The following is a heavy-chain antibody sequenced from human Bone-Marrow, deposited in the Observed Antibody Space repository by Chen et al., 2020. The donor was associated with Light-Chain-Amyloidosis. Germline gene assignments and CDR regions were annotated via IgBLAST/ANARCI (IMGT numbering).Heavy chain of an antibody. V-gene: IGHV5-51*01. CDR1: GYTFPNYW. CDR2: IYPDDSDA. D-gene: IGHD5-12*01. J-gene: IGHJ4*02. Sequence: KISCKGSGYTFPNYWIGWVRQMPGKGLEWMGVIYPDDSDARYSPSFEGQVTISADKSINTAYLQWRSLKASDTAMYYCARRRGGYNFDYWGQGTLVTVSS. CDR3: ARRRGGYNFDY.